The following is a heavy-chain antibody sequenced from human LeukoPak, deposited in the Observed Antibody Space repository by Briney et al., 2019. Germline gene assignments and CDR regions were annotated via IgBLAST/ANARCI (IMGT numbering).Heavy chain of an antibody. Sequence: SVKVSCKASVGTFSSYAISWVRQAPGQGLEWMGGIIPIFGTANYAQKFQGRVTITADESTSTAYMELSSLRSEDTAVYYCARDHDCTNGVCSDQHWGQGTLVTVSS. CDR1: VGTFSSYA. J-gene: IGHJ1*01. CDR3: ARDHDCTNGVCSDQH. D-gene: IGHD2-8*01. CDR2: IIPIFGTA. V-gene: IGHV1-69*13.